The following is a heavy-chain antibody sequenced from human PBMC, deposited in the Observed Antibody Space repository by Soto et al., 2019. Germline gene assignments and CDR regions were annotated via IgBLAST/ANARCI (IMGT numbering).Heavy chain of an antibody. Sequence: GGSLRLSCAASGFTFSSYWMHWVRQAPGKGLVWVSRINSDGSSTSYADSVKGRFTISRDNAKNTLYLQMNSLRAEDTAVYYCAQEMATIWYFDCWGGGTRVPVP. V-gene: IGHV3-74*01. CDR1: GFTFSSYW. CDR2: INSDGSST. D-gene: IGHD5-12*01. J-gene: IGHJ2*01. CDR3: AQEMATIWYFDC.